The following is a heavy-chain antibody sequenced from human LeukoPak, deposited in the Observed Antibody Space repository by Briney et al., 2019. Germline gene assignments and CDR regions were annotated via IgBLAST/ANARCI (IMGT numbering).Heavy chain of an antibody. V-gene: IGHV4-34*01. CDR1: GGSFSGHY. CDR2: MNHHGNT. Sequence: PSETLSLTCAVYGGSFSGHYWSWIRQPPGKGLEWIGEMNHHGNTNYNPSLKSRVTISVDTSKNQLSLKVTSVTAADTAMYYCARDSKSTADAFDIWGQGTMVTVSS. D-gene: IGHD5/OR15-5a*01. J-gene: IGHJ3*02. CDR3: ARDSKSTADAFDI.